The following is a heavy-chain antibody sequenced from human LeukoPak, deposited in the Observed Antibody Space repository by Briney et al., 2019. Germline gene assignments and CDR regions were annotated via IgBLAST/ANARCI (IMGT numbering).Heavy chain of an antibody. V-gene: IGHV3-48*04. CDR3: ARGGVYFDY. CDR1: GFTFSSYS. D-gene: IGHD6-13*01. CDR2: ISSSSSTI. J-gene: IGHJ4*02. Sequence: GGSLRLSCAASGFTFSSYSMNWVRQAPGKGLEWVSYISSSSSTIYYADSVKGRFTISRDNAKNSLYLQMNSLRAEDTAVYYCARGGVYFDYWGQGTLVTVSS.